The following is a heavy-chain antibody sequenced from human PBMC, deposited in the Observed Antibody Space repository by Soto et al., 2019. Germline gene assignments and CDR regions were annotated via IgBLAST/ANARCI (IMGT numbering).Heavy chain of an antibody. CDR3: ARLPQATPYTYFDY. CDR2: IHYTESS. CDR1: GDSISSYY. D-gene: IGHD1-1*01. V-gene: IGHV4-59*08. Sequence: PSETLSLTCTVSGDSISSYYWSWIRQPPGKGLEWIGYIHYTESSNYNPSLKSRVTMSIDTSKHQFSLKLSSVTAADSAVYYCARLPQATPYTYFDYWGLGTLVTVSS. J-gene: IGHJ4*01.